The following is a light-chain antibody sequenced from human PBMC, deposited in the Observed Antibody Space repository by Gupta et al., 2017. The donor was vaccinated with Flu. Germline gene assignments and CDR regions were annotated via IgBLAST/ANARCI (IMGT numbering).Light chain of an antibody. CDR3: QQRGSTPTT. CDR2: AAS. J-gene: IGKJ1*01. CDR1: QSISSY. Sequence: DIQMTQSPSSLSASVGDRVTITCRASQSISSYLNWYQQKPGKAPKLLIYAASSLQSGVPSRFSGSGSGTDFTLTISRLQPEDFATYYCQQRGSTPTTFGQGTKVEIK. V-gene: IGKV1-39*01.